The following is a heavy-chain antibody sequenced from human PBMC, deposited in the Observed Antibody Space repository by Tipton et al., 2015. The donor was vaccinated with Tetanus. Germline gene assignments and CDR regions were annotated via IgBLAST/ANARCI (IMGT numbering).Heavy chain of an antibody. D-gene: IGHD1-14*01. Sequence: SLRLSCAASGFTFKSYTMNWVRQAPGNGLEWVAAISGSRLTPYYADSVKGRFTISRDNSNNTLSLQSNSLRADDTALYYCAKEALGVLNLWGKGTTVIVSS. J-gene: IGHJ6*04. CDR1: GFTFKSYT. CDR3: AKEALGVLNL. CDR2: ISGSRLTP. V-gene: IGHV3-23*01.